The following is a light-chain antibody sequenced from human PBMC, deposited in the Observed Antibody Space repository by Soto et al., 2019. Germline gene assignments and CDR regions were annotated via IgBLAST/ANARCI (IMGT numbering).Light chain of an antibody. CDR1: QSVSSN. Sequence: EIVMTQSPATLSVSPGESATLSCRASQSVSSNLAWHQQKPGQAPRILMYDASTRATGISARFSGSGSGTDFTLTISRLEPEDFALYYCQQYHTSPLTFGQGTKVDI. CDR2: DAS. V-gene: IGKV3-15*01. CDR3: QQYHTSPLT. J-gene: IGKJ1*01.